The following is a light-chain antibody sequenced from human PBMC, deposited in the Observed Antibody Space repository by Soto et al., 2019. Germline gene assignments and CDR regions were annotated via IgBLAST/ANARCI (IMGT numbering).Light chain of an antibody. J-gene: IGLJ1*01. CDR2: EAS. V-gene: IGLV2-14*01. CDR1: SNDVGIYNY. Sequence: QSALTQPASVSGSPGQSITISCTGTSNDVGIYNYVSWYQQHPGKAPKLMIYEASNRPSGVPDRFSGSKSGNTASLTISGLQAADEADYYCSLYTSENTYVFGTGTKLTVL. CDR3: SLYTSENTYV.